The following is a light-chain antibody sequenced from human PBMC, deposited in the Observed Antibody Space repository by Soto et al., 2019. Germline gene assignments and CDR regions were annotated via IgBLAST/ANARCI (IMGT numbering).Light chain of an antibody. CDR1: DSDVGGYNY. CDR3: SSYTTSSTPYV. Sequence: QSALTQPASVSGSPGQSITISCTGTDSDVGGYNYVSWYQQHPGKAPKLMIYEVSNRPSGVSTRFSGSKSGNTASQTISGLQAEHEADYYCSSYTTSSTPYVFGTRTKVTVL. V-gene: IGLV2-14*01. CDR2: EVS. J-gene: IGLJ1*01.